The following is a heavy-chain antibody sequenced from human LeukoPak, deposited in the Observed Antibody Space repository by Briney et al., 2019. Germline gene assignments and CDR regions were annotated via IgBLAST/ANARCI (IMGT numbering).Heavy chain of an antibody. J-gene: IGHJ4*02. CDR2: IYNTGST. CDR3: ARVSYQLLGEDYFDY. Sequence: SETLSLTCTVSGSSISGYYWTWIRQPPGKGLEWIGYIYNTGSTDYNPSLQSRVTISLDTSKNRFSLKLRSVTTADTAMYYCARVSYQLLGEDYFDYWGQGTLVTVSS. D-gene: IGHD2-2*01. V-gene: IGHV4-59*01. CDR1: GSSISGYY.